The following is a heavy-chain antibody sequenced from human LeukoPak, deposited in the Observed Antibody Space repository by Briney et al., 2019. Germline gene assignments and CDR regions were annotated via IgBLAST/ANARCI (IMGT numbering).Heavy chain of an antibody. J-gene: IGHJ4*02. Sequence: SQTLSLTCAVSGGSISSGSYYWSWIRQPAGKGLGWIGRIYTSGTTNYNPSLKSRVTMSGDTSKNQSSLKLSSVPAADTAVYYCATSEGYWGQGTLVTVSS. CDR3: ATSEGY. V-gene: IGHV4-61*02. CDR2: IYTSGTT. CDR1: GGSISSGSYY.